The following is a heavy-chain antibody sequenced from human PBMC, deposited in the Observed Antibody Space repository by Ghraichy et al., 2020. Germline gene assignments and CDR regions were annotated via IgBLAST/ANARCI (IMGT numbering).Heavy chain of an antibody. CDR3: ARLFAAPGAEIDY. Sequence: SETLSLTCTVSGGSISSSSYYWGWIRQPPGKGLEWIGSIYYSGSTYYNPSLKSRVTISVDTSKNQFSLKLSSVTAADTAVYYCARLFAAPGAEIDYWGQGTLVTVSS. CDR1: GGSISSSSYY. V-gene: IGHV4-39*01. J-gene: IGHJ4*02. CDR2: IYYSGST. D-gene: IGHD3-9*01.